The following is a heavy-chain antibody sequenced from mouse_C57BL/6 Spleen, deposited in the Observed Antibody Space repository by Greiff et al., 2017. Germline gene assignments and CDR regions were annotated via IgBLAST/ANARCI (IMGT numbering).Heavy chain of an antibody. CDR3: AKGLRGFDY. CDR1: GYSITSGYY. D-gene: IGHD2-4*01. CDR2: ISYDGSN. J-gene: IGHJ2*01. V-gene: IGHV3-6*01. Sequence: EVKLQESGPGLVKPSQSLSLTCSVTGYSITSGYYWNWIRQFPGNKLEWMGYISYDGSNNYNPSLKNRISITRDTSKNQFFLKLNSLTTEDTATYYCAKGLRGFDYWGQGTTLTVSS.